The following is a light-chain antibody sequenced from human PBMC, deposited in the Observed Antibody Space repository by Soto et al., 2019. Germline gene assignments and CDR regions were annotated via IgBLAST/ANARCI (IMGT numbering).Light chain of an antibody. Sequence: DFQMTQSPSTLSASVGDRVTITCRASQNIRSRLAWFQQKPGKAPKLLIYDASSLESGVPQRFSGSGSGTEFTLTISSLQTYDFSTYYCQQYHSYWTFGQGTKVE. CDR3: QQYHSYWT. V-gene: IGKV1-5*01. J-gene: IGKJ1*01. CDR1: QNIRSR. CDR2: DAS.